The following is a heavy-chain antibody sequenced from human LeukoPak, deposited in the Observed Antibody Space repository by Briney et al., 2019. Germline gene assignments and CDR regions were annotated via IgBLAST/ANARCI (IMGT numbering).Heavy chain of an antibody. CDR3: ARDFGYSYGCYY. J-gene: IGHJ4*02. D-gene: IGHD5-18*01. CDR2: ISYDGSNK. CDR1: GFTFSSYA. Sequence: PGGSLRLSCAASGFTFSSYATHWVRQAPGKGLEWVAVISYDGSNKYYADSVKGRFTISRDNAKNSLYLQMNGLRAEDTAVYYCARDFGYSYGCYYWGQGTLVTVSS. V-gene: IGHV3-30-3*01.